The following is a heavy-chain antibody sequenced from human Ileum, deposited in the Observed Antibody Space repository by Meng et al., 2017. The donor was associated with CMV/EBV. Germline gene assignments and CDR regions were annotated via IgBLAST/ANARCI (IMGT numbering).Heavy chain of an antibody. CDR1: CGSTAGGSFI. Sequence: QDPSPLQVRPSGTLPLASTVFCGSTAGGSFIRIWIHQAPGYGQQWIESIEWIGSIYFNPTLEHRVSISIDISKYQFATKMNSVITSDTVVYSDASAFGGAATTAHWYFDHWGRGTLVTVSS. V-gene: IGHV4-39*06. CDR2: IEWIGSI. CDR3: ASAFGGAATTAHWYFDH. D-gene: IGHD3-16*01. J-gene: IGHJ2*01.